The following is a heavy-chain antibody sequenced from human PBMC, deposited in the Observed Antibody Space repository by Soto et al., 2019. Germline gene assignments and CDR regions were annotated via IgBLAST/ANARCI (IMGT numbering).Heavy chain of an antibody. V-gene: IGHV1-69*06. CDR2: IVPNVGTV. D-gene: IGHD3-3*01. CDR3: ARRDTSGFLRYFDN. CDR1: GDTFNNYA. Sequence: SVKVSCKASGDTFNNYAINWVRQAPGQGLEWMGGIVPNVGTVNYAQKFRGKVTITADKSTGTAYMELSSLRSEDTALYYCARRDTSGFLRYFDNWGQGTQVTVSS. J-gene: IGHJ4*02.